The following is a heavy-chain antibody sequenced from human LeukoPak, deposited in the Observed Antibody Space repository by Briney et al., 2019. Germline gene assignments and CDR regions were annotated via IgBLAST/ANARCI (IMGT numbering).Heavy chain of an antibody. CDR1: GYTFTSYD. J-gene: IGHJ6*03. CDR2: MNPNSGNT. D-gene: IGHD4-23*01. CDR3: ARGGGNLYYYYYMDV. V-gene: IGHV1-8*03. Sequence: ASVKVSCKASGYTFTSYDINWVRQATGPGLEWMGWMNPNSGNTGYAQKFQGRVTITRNTSISTAYMELSSLRSEDTAVYYCARGGGNLYYYYYMDVWGKGTTVTVSS.